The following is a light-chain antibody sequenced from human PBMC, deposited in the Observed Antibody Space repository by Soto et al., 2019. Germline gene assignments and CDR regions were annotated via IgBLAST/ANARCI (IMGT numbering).Light chain of an antibody. V-gene: IGLV2-23*02. J-gene: IGLJ3*02. CDR1: NSDVGKYDF. CDR3: CSYTSSETVV. CDR2: EVN. Sequence: QSALTQPASVSGTPGQSITISCTGTNSDVGKYDFVSWYQHYPDKAPKFIIYEVNKRPSGVSHRLSGSKSGSTASLTISGLQAEDEAHYYCCSYTSSETVVFGGGTKLTVL.